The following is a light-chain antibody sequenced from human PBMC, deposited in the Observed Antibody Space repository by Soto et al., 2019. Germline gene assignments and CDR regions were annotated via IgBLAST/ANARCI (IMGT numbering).Light chain of an antibody. CDR1: SSDIGGYNS. J-gene: IGLJ1*01. Sequence: QSALTQPASLSVSPGQSITISCTGTSSDIGGYNSVSWYQQHPRKAPKLMIYEVTNRPSGISNRFSGSKSGNTASLTISGLQAEDEADYYCSSYTRGNTYVFGTGTKVTVL. V-gene: IGLV2-14*01. CDR2: EVT. CDR3: SSYTRGNTYV.